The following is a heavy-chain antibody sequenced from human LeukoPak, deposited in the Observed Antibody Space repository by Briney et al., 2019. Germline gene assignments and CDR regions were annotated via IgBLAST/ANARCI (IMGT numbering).Heavy chain of an antibody. CDR2: TYYRSKWYN. D-gene: IGHD6-19*01. J-gene: IGHJ4*02. V-gene: IGHV6-1*01. CDR3: ARDLGTSGWYTFDY. Sequence: LSQTLSLTCAISGDSVSSKNGAWHWIRQSPSRGLEWLGRTYYRSKWYNDYAVSVQGRITINPDTSKNQFSLQLNSVTPEDTAVYYCARDLGTSGWYTFDYWGQGTLVTVSS. CDR1: GDSVSSKNGA.